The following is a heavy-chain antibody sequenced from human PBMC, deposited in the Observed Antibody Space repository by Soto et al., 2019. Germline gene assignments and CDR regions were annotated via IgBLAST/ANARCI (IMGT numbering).Heavy chain of an antibody. Sequence: ASVKVSCKASGYTFTSYGISWVRQAPGQGLEWMGWTSAYNGNTNYAQKLQGRVTMTTDTSTSTAYMELRSLRSDDTAVYYCARDSRIAVAGPMYYYYYGMDVWGQGTTVTVSS. J-gene: IGHJ6*02. CDR3: ARDSRIAVAGPMYYYYYGMDV. V-gene: IGHV1-18*01. D-gene: IGHD6-19*01. CDR2: TSAYNGNT. CDR1: GYTFTSYG.